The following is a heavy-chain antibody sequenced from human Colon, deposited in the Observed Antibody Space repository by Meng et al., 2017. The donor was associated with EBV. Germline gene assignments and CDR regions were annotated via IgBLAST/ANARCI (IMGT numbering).Heavy chain of an antibody. Sequence: QVQLPESVPGRVTPSGTLSLTCAVSGGSLSSRNWWSWVRQPPGKGLEWIGEIYHSGSTNYNPSLKSRVTISVDESKNQFSLRLSSVTAADTAVYYCARVGAYCGGDCYYPRWGQGTLVTVSS. CDR1: GGSLSSRNW. CDR3: ARVGAYCGGDCYYPR. CDR2: IYHSGST. D-gene: IGHD2-21*02. V-gene: IGHV4-4*02. J-gene: IGHJ4*02.